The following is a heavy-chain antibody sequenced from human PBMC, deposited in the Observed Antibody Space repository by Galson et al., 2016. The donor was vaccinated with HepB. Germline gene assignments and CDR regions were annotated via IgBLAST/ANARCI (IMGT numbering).Heavy chain of an antibody. J-gene: IGHJ4*02. CDR3: AKGKWSWNTCFDS. CDR2: ISGSGVT. D-gene: IGHD1/OR15-1a*01. V-gene: IGHV3-23*01. Sequence: SLRLSCAAAGFRFSSYGMSWVRQAPGKGLEWVSHISGSGVTYYADSVKGRFTISRDDSMNTLYLQMNGLRADDTAVYYWAKGKWSWNTCFDSWGQGALVIVSS. CDR1: GFRFSSYG.